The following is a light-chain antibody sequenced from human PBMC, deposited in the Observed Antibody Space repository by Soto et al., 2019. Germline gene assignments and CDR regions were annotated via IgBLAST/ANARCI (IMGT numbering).Light chain of an antibody. Sequence: QSALTQPASVSGSPGQSITISCTGTSSDVGTYNYVSWYQQHPGKAPKLMIYDVSNRPSGVSNRFSGSKSGNTASLTISGLQLEDEADYHCRSYTSGHKGVFGTGTNLTVL. V-gene: IGLV2-14*01. J-gene: IGLJ1*01. CDR3: RSYTSGHKGV. CDR1: SSDVGTYNY. CDR2: DVS.